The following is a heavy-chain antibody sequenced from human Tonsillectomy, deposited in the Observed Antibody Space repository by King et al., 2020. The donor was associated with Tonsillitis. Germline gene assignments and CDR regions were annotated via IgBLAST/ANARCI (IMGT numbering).Heavy chain of an antibody. CDR2: ISSSSTYI. D-gene: IGHD1-26*01. J-gene: IGHJ4*02. V-gene: IGHV3-21*01. CDR1: GFTFTTYS. CDR3: VRGPPGGGLVVGGTPNY. Sequence: VQLVESGGGLVKPGGSLRLSCAASGFTFTTYSMNWVRQAPGKGLEWVSSISSSSTYIYYADSVKGRFSISRDNAKNSLYLQMSSLRAEDTAVYYCVRGPPGGGLVVGGTPNYWGQGTLVTVSS.